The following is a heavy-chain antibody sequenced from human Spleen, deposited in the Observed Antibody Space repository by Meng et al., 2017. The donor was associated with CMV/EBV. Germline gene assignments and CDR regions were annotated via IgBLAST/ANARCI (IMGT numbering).Heavy chain of an antibody. V-gene: IGHV1-2*02. D-gene: IGHD1-7*01. CDR1: GYTFTGYY. CDR3: ARSTGTTGYYYYGMDV. CDR2: INANSGDT. J-gene: IGHJ6*02. Sequence: ASVKVSCKASGYTFTGYYMHCVRQAPGQGLEWMAWINANSGDTNYARKFQGRVTMTRDTSISTAYMELRSLRSDDTAVYYCARSTGTTGYYYYGMDVWGQGTTVTVSS.